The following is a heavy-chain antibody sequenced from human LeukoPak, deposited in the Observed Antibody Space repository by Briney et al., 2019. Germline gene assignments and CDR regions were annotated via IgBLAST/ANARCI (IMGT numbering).Heavy chain of an antibody. J-gene: IGHJ4*02. CDR3: ARRRWGLLFPFDY. CDR2: IYYSGST. CDR1: GGSISSSSYY. Sequence: SETLSLTCTVSGGSISSSSYYWGWIRQPPGKGLEWIGSIYYSGSTYYNPSLKSRVTISVDASKNQFSLKLSSVTAADTAVYYCARRRWGLLFPFDYWGQGTLVTVSS. D-gene: IGHD2-21*01. V-gene: IGHV4-39*01.